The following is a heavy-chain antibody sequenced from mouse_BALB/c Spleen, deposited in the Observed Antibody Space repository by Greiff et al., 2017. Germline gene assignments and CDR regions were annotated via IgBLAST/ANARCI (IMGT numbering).Heavy chain of an antibody. V-gene: IGHV2-3*01. J-gene: IGHJ4*01. CDR3: AKGITTVYYYAMDY. CDR2: IWGDGST. Sequence: VMLVESGPGLVAPSQSLSITCTVSGFSLTSYGVSWVRQPTGKGLEWLGVIWGDGSTNYHSALISRLSISKDNSKSQVFLKLNSLQTDDTATYYCAKGITTVYYYAMDYWGQGTSVTVSS. CDR1: GFSLTSYG. D-gene: IGHD2-4*01.